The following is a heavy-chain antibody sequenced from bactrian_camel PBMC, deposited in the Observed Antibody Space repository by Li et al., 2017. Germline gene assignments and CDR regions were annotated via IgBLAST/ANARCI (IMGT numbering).Heavy chain of an antibody. Sequence: HVQLVESGGGSVQAGGSLRLSCVASGETHMRYCLAWFRQAPGKEREGIAGVDSDGSISYADSVKGRFTMSQDRTKNTVYLQMNNLKPEDTAMYYCSYDRLKCLTGSPLSDYNIWGQGTQVTVS. CDR2: VDSDGSI. D-gene: IGHD3*01. J-gene: IGHJ4*01. V-gene: IGHV3S57*01. CDR1: GETHMRYC. CDR3: SYDRLKCLTGSPLSDYNI.